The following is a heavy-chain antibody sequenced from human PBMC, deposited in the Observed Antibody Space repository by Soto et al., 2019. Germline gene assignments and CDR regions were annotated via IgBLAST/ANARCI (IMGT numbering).Heavy chain of an antibody. CDR2: IIPIFGTA. J-gene: IGHJ5*02. Sequence: GASVKVSCKASGGTFSSYAISWVRQAPGQGLEWMGGIIPIFGTANYAQKFQGRVTITADESTSTAYMELSSLRSEGTAVYYCAIHGQGYCTNGVCPTLNNWFDPWGQGTLVTVSS. D-gene: IGHD2-8*01. CDR3: AIHGQGYCTNGVCPTLNNWFDP. CDR1: GGTFSSYA. V-gene: IGHV1-69*13.